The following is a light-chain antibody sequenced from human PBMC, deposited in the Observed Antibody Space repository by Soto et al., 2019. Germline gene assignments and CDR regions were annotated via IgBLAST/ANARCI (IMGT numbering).Light chain of an antibody. CDR3: SSYTSSSTPVV. Sequence: QSALTQHASVSGSPGQAITISCTGNSSDVGGYNYVSWYQQHPGKAPKLMIYEVSNRPSGVSNRFSGSKSGNTASLTISGLQAEDEADYYCSSYTSSSTPVVFGGGTKLTVL. CDR2: EVS. CDR1: SSDVGGYNY. J-gene: IGLJ2*01. V-gene: IGLV2-14*01.